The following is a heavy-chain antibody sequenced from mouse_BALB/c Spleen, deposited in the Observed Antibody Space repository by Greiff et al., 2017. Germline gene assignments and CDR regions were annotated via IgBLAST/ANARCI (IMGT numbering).Heavy chain of an antibody. CDR2: INSNGGST. V-gene: IGHV5-6-2*01. J-gene: IGHJ3*01. D-gene: IGHD2-1*01. Sequence: EVQLVESGGGLVKLGGSLKLSCAASGFTFSSYYMSWVRQTPEKRLELVAAINSNGGSTYYPDTVKGRFTISRDNAKNTLYLQMSSLNSEDTALYYCARQGYYGNYGRFAYWGQGTLVTVSA. CDR1: GFTFSSYY. CDR3: ARQGYYGNYGRFAY.